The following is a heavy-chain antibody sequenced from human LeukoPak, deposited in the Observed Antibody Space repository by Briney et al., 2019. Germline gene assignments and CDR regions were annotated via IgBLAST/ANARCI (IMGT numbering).Heavy chain of an antibody. D-gene: IGHD6-19*01. CDR3: AGDRNSDWYSPLDY. CDR1: GFTFSNAW. V-gene: IGHV3-23*01. CDR2: ITATGDTA. Sequence: PGGSLRLSCAASGFTFSNAWMSWVRQAPGKGLEWVALITATGDTAYYADSVKGRFTISRDNSRNTVYMQMDSLRAEDAAIYYRAGDRNSDWYSPLDYWGQGSQVTVSP. J-gene: IGHJ4*02.